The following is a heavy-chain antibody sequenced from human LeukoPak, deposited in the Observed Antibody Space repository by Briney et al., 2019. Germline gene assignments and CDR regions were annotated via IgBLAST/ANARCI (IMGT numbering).Heavy chain of an antibody. CDR2: ISSSGSTI. J-gene: IGHJ3*02. Sequence: GGSLRLSCAASGFTFSSYEMNWVRQAPGKGLEWVSYISSSGSTIYYADSVKGRFTISRDNDKNSLYLQMNSLRAEDTAVYYCARDWHPYGSGSSNDAFDIWGQGTMVTVSS. CDR1: GFTFSSYE. D-gene: IGHD3-10*01. V-gene: IGHV3-48*03. CDR3: ARDWHPYGSGSSNDAFDI.